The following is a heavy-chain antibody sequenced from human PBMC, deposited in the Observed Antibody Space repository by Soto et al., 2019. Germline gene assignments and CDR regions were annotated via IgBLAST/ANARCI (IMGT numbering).Heavy chain of an antibody. V-gene: IGHV3-30-3*01. D-gene: IGHD2-2*01. CDR3: ARDHDCSSTSCSEMGFAFDI. CDR1: GFTFSSYA. J-gene: IGHJ3*02. CDR2: ISYDGSNK. Sequence: GGSLRLSCAASGFTFSSYAMHWVRQAPGKGQEWVAVISYDGSNKYYADSVKGRFTISRDNSKNTLYLKMNSMRAEDTAVYYCARDHDCSSTSCSEMGFAFDIWGQGTMVTVSS.